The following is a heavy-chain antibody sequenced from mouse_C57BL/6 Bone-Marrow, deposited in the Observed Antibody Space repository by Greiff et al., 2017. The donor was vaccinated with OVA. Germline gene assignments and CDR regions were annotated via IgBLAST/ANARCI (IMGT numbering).Heavy chain of an antibody. CDR3: AREWDYEVAY. D-gene: IGHD2-4*01. CDR2: INPNNGGT. J-gene: IGHJ3*01. Sequence: EVQLQQSGPELVKPGASVKISCKASGYTFTDYYMNWVKQSHGKSLEWIGDINPNNGGTSYNQKFKGKATLTVDKSSSTAYMELRSLTSEVSAVYYCAREWDYEVAYWGQGTLVTVSA. CDR1: GYTFTDYY. V-gene: IGHV1-26*01.